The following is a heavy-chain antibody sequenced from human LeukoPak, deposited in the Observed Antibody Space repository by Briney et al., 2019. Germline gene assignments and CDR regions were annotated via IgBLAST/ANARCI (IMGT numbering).Heavy chain of an antibody. CDR1: AFTFSSYA. V-gene: IGHV3-23*01. J-gene: IGHJ4*02. CDR2: ISGSGGST. Sequence: PGGSLRLSCAASAFTFSSYAMSWVRQAPGKGLEWVSAISGSGGSTYYADSVKGRFTISRDNSKNTLYLQMNSLRAEDTAVYYCAKVESVYDSSGYYSTGSFDYWGQGTLVTVSS. D-gene: IGHD3-22*01. CDR3: AKVESVYDSSGYYSTGSFDY.